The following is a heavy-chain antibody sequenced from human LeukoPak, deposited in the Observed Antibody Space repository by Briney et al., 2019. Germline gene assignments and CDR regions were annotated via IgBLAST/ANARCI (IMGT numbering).Heavy chain of an antibody. J-gene: IGHJ4*02. CDR1: GYTFTSYD. V-gene: IGHV1-2*02. D-gene: IGHD7-27*01. CDR3: ARGPNWGPYYFDY. CDR2: INPNSGGT. Sequence: ASVKVSCKASGYTFTSYDINWVRQAPGQGLEWMGWINPNSGGTNYAQKFQGRVTMTRDTSISTAYMELSRLRSDDTAVYYCARGPNWGPYYFDYWGQGTLVTVSS.